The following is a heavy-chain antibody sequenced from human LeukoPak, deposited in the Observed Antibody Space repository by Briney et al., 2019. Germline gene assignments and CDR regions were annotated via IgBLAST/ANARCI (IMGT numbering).Heavy chain of an antibody. CDR3: ARDIIVDKVEDY. CDR1: GFTFRGAW. Sequence: PGGSLRLSCAASGFTFRGAWMTWVRQAPGKGLEWVGRIRSKTGGRTTDYAVSVQGIFTISRDDSKNTLYLQMSSLKTEDTAVYYCARDIIVDKVEDYWGQGTLVTVSS. J-gene: IGHJ4*02. V-gene: IGHV3-15*01. D-gene: IGHD5-12*01. CDR2: IRSKTGGRTT.